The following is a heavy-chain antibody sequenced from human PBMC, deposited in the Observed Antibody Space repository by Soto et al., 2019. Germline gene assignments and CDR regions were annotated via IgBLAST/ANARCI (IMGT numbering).Heavy chain of an antibody. D-gene: IGHD6-25*01. J-gene: IGHJ4*02. CDR3: ARVVRRRIAAAGYFDY. V-gene: IGHV4-34*01. Sequence: QVQLQQWGAGLLKPSETLSLTCAVYGGSFSGYYWSWIRQPPGKGLEWIGEINHSGSTNYNPSLKSRVTISVGTSKNKTSLKVRSVTAADTAVYYCARVVRRRIAAAGYFDYWGRGTLVTVSS. CDR1: GGSFSGYY. CDR2: INHSGST.